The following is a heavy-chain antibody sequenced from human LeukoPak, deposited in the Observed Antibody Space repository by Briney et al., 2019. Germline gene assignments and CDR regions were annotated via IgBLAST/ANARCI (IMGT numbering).Heavy chain of an antibody. CDR1: GGSISSSSYY. J-gene: IGHJ3*02. D-gene: IGHD6-6*01. V-gene: IGHV4-39*07. CDR3: AREGLAARRGAFDI. CDR2: IYYSGST. Sequence: SETLSLTCTVSGGSISSSSYYWGGIRQPPGKGLEWIGSIYYSGSTYYNPSLKSRVTISIDTSKNQFSLNLKSVTAADTAIYYCAREGLAARRGAFDIWGQGTVVSVSS.